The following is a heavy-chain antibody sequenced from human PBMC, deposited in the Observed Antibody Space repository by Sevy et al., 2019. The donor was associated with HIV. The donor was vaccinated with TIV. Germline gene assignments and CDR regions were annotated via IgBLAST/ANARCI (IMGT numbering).Heavy chain of an antibody. CDR3: AKGTHYDFWSGPDY. CDR1: GFTVSSNY. V-gene: IGHV3-53*01. D-gene: IGHD3-3*01. J-gene: IGHJ4*02. CDR2: IYSGGST. Sequence: GESLKISCAASGFTVSSNYMSWVRQAPGKGLEWVSVIYSGGSTYYADSVKGRFTISRDNSKNTLYLQMNSLRAEDTAVYYCAKGTHYDFWSGPDYWGQGTLVTVSS.